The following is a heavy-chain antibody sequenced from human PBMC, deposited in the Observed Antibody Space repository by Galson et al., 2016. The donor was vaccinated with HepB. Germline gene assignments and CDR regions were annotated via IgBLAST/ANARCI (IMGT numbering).Heavy chain of an antibody. CDR3: ARTGSWQHCSGDSCHSGAFDI. CDR2: IIPTFGTS. CDR1: GGTFRSYE. D-gene: IGHD2-15*01. Sequence: SVKVSCKASGGTFRSYEISWLRQAPGQGLEWMGGIIPTFGTSNYAQRFQGRVTITADESATTAYLELRSLRSEDTAMFYCARTGSWQHCSGDSCHSGAFDIWGQGTMVTVSS. V-gene: IGHV1-69*13. J-gene: IGHJ3*02.